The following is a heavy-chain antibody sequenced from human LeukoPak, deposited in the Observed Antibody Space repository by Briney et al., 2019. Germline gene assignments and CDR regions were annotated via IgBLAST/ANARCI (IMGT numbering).Heavy chain of an antibody. CDR2: FSGSSGSM. V-gene: IGHV3-23*01. CDR3: AKRGKYYMDV. J-gene: IGHJ6*03. Sequence: GGSLRLSCAASGFTFNYYALSWVRQAPGKGLEWVSTFSGSSGSMYYADSVKGRFTISRDNSKNTVYLQMNSLRAEDTAVYYCAKRGKYYMDVWGKGTTVTVSS. D-gene: IGHD3-16*01. CDR1: GFTFNYYA.